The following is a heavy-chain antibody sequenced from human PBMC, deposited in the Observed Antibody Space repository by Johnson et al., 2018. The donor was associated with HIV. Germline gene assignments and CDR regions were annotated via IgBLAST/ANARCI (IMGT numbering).Heavy chain of an antibody. V-gene: IGHV3-33*06. D-gene: IGHD3-3*01. Sequence: QVQLVESGGGVVQPGRSLRLSCTASGFTFSSYGLHWVRQAPGKGLEWVAVIWYDGSNKYYADSVKGRFTISRDNSKNTLYLHMNSLRAEDTAVYYCAKDLGDFWSGYYFDIWGQGTMVTVSS. CDR2: IWYDGSNK. J-gene: IGHJ3*02. CDR1: GFTFSSYG. CDR3: AKDLGDFWSGYYFDI.